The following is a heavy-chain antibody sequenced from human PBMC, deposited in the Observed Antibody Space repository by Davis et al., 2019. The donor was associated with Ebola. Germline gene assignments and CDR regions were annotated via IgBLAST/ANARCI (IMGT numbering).Heavy chain of an antibody. J-gene: IGHJ4*02. D-gene: IGHD6-13*01. CDR2: ISINGGTT. V-gene: IGHV3-64*01. CDR1: GFRFSDYA. CDR3: ARDGGSSWYYFDY. Sequence: GGSLRLSCEASGFRFSDYAMHWVRRAPGKGLEYVSFISINGGTTYYANSVQGRFTISRDNSKNTLYLEMGSLRGDDMAVYYCARDGGSSWYYFDYWGQGTLVTVSS.